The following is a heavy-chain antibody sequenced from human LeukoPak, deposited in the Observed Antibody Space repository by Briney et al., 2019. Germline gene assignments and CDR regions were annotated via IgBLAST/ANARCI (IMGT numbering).Heavy chain of an antibody. D-gene: IGHD4-23*01. V-gene: IGHV4-39*01. Sequence: SSETLSLTCSVSGGSISSSSDNSGWIRQPPGKGLEWIGSIYYTGITYYNPSLMSRVTMSVDTSKNQFSLRLTSVTAADTAMYYCARQGRATVVMYMDDWGKGTTVTVSS. J-gene: IGHJ6*03. CDR1: GGSISSSSDN. CDR2: IYYTGIT. CDR3: ARQGRATVVMYMDD.